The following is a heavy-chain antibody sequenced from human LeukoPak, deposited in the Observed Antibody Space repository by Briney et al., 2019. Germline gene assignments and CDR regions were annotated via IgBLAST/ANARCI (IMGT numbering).Heavy chain of an antibody. D-gene: IGHD2-15*01. Sequence: SVKVSCKASGGTFSSYAISWVRQAPGQGLEWMGRILPILGIANYAQKFQGRVTITADKSTSTAYMELSSLRSEDTAVYYCARDCSGGSCYDYWGQGTLVTVSS. CDR3: ARDCSGGSCYDY. J-gene: IGHJ4*02. CDR1: GGTFSSYA. V-gene: IGHV1-69*04. CDR2: ILPILGIA.